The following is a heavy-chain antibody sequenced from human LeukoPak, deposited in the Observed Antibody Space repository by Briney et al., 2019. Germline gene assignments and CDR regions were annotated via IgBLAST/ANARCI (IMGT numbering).Heavy chain of an antibody. Sequence: PGGSLRLSCSASGFTFSSYAMHWVRQAQANGLEYVSAISSNGGSTYYADSVKGRFTISRDNSKNTLYLQMSSLRAEDTAVYYCVKGGYSYVFDYWGQGTLVTVSS. V-gene: IGHV3-64D*06. D-gene: IGHD5-18*01. J-gene: IGHJ4*02. CDR3: VKGGYSYVFDY. CDR2: ISSNGGST. CDR1: GFTFSSYA.